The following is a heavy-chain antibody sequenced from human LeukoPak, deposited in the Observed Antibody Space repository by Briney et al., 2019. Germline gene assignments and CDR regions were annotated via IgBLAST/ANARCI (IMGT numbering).Heavy chain of an antibody. CDR2: IYPGDSKT. Sequence: GESLKISCKGSGYSFIHYWIGWVRQMPGKGLEWMGVIYPGDSKTTYSPSFQGQVTISADKSISTAYLQWSSLTASDTAMYYCARLYYTSGSPMALDYWGQGALVTVSS. J-gene: IGHJ4*02. CDR3: ARLYYTSGSPMALDY. D-gene: IGHD3-10*01. CDR1: GYSFIHYW. V-gene: IGHV5-51*01.